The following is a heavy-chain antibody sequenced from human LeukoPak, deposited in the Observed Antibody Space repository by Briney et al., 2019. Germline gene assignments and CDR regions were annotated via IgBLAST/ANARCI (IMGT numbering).Heavy chain of an antibody. J-gene: IGHJ4*02. Sequence: SETLSLTCTVSGYSISSGYYWGWIRQPPGEGLEWIGSIYHSGSTYYNPSLKSRVTISVDTSKNQFSLKLSSVTAADTAVYYCARGGILWFGELSYYFDYWGQGTLVTVSS. D-gene: IGHD3-10*01. V-gene: IGHV4-38-2*02. CDR2: IYHSGST. CDR1: GYSISSGYY. CDR3: ARGGILWFGELSYYFDY.